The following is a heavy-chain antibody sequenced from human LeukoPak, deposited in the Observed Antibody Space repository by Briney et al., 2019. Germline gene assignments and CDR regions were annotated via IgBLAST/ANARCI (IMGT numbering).Heavy chain of an antibody. CDR3: AKDYCSSTSCLSYYYYYMDV. D-gene: IGHD2-2*01. Sequence: GRSLRLSCAASGFTFDDYAMRWVRQAPGKGLEWVSGISWNSGSIGYADSVKGRFTISRDNAKNSLYLQMNSLRAEDTALYYCAKDYCSSTSCLSYYYYYMDVWGKGTTVTVSS. CDR1: GFTFDDYA. J-gene: IGHJ6*03. CDR2: ISWNSGSI. V-gene: IGHV3-9*01.